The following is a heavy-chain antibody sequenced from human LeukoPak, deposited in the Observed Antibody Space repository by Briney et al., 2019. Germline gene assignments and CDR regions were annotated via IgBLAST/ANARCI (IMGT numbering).Heavy chain of an antibody. Sequence: PGGSLRLSCAASGFTFSSYSMNWVRQAPGKGLEWVSSISGSSSYIYYADSVKGRFTISRDNAKNSLYLQMNSLRAEDTAVYCCARDVSYYDSSGYYYRLYYFDYWGQGTLVTVSS. CDR1: GFTFSSYS. J-gene: IGHJ4*02. V-gene: IGHV3-21*01. CDR3: ARDVSYYDSSGYYYRLYYFDY. D-gene: IGHD3-22*01. CDR2: ISGSSSYI.